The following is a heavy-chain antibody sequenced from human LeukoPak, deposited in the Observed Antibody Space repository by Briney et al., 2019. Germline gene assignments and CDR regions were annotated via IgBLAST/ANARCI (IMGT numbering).Heavy chain of an antibody. D-gene: IGHD3-22*01. J-gene: IGHJ4*02. Sequence: GGSLRLSCAASGFTFSSYWMSWVRQAPGKGLEWVANIKQDGSEKYYVDSVKGRFTISRDNAKNTLYLQMNSLRAEDTAVYYCAKDQKNYYDNTGLDYWGQGTLVTVSS. CDR2: IKQDGSEK. CDR1: GFTFSSYW. V-gene: IGHV3-7*03. CDR3: AKDQKNYYDNTGLDY.